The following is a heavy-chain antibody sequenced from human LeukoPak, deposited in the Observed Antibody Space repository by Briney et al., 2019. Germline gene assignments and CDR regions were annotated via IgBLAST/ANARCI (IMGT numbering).Heavy chain of an antibody. CDR1: GLTFSSYS. CDR3: ARAAWTYYDFWSGYSGAFDI. Sequence: GGSLRLSCAASGLTFSSYSMNWVRQAPGKGLEGVSYISSSSSTIYYADSVKGRFTISRDNAKNSLYLQMNSLRAEDTAVYYCARAAWTYYDFWSGYSGAFDIWGQGTMVTVSS. V-gene: IGHV3-48*01. J-gene: IGHJ3*02. CDR2: ISSSSSTI. D-gene: IGHD3-3*01.